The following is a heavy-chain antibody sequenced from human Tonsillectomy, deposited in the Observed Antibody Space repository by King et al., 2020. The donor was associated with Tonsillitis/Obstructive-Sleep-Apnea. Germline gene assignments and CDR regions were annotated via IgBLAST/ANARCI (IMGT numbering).Heavy chain of an antibody. CDR3: TTGYSSGWYIGY. CDR2: IKSKTDGGTT. V-gene: IGHV3-15*07. J-gene: IGHJ4*02. CDR1: GFTFSHAW. Sequence: VQLVESGGGLVKPGGSLRLSCAASGFTFSHAWMNWVRQAPGKGLEWVGRIKSKTDGGTTDYAAPVKGRITISRDDSKNTLYLQMNSLKTEDTAVYYCTTGYSSGWYIGYWGQGTLVTVSS. D-gene: IGHD6-19*01.